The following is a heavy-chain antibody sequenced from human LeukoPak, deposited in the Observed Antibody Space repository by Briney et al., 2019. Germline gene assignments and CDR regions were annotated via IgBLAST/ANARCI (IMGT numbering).Heavy chain of an antibody. Sequence: SETLSLTCTVSGGSISPYFWSWIRQPPGKGLEWIRYIYHSGSTNYNPSLKSRVTISIDKSKKQFSLKLSSVTAADTAVYYCARDARYYDSSGYYAFDIWGQGTVVTVSS. CDR2: IYHSGST. CDR1: GGSISPYF. J-gene: IGHJ3*02. V-gene: IGHV4-59*01. CDR3: ARDARYYDSSGYYAFDI. D-gene: IGHD3-22*01.